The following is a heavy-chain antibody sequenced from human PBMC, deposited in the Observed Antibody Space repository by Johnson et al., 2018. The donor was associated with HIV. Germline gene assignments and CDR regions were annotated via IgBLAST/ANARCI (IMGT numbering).Heavy chain of an antibody. Sequence: VQLVESGGGVVRPGGSLRLSCAASGFTFDDYGMSWVRQAPGKGLEWVSAISGSGGSTYYADSVKGRFTISRDNSKNTLYLQMNSLKPEDTAVYYCARRVALIYSFDIWGQGTMVAVSS. CDR1: GFTFDDYG. D-gene: IGHD2-21*01. CDR3: ARRVALIYSFDI. CDR2: ISGSGGST. J-gene: IGHJ3*02. V-gene: IGHV3-23*04.